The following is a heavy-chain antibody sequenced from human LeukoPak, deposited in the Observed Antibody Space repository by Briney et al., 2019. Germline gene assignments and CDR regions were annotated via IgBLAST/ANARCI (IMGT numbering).Heavy chain of an antibody. CDR3: AKDIDYDSSGIDY. CDR1: GFTFDDYA. Sequence: GGSLRLSCAASGFTFDDYAMHWVRQAPGKGLEWVSGISWNSGSIGYADSVKGRFTISRDNAKNSLYLQMNSLRAEDTALYYCAKDIDYDSSGIDYWGQGTLVTVSS. V-gene: IGHV3-9*01. J-gene: IGHJ4*02. CDR2: ISWNSGSI. D-gene: IGHD3-22*01.